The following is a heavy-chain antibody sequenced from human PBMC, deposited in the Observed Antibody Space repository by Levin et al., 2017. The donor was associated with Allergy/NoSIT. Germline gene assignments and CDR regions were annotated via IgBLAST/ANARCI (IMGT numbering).Heavy chain of an antibody. CDR3: ARQRYYYDSSGYSIYYFDY. V-gene: IGHV4-59*01. Sequence: SETLSLTCTVSGGSISSYYWSWIRQPPGKGLEWIGYIYYSGSTNYNPSLKSRVTISVDTSKNQFSLKLSSVTAADTAVYYCARQRYYYDSSGYSIYYFDYWGQGTLVTVSS. CDR1: GGSISSYY. J-gene: IGHJ4*02. CDR2: IYYSGST. D-gene: IGHD3-22*01.